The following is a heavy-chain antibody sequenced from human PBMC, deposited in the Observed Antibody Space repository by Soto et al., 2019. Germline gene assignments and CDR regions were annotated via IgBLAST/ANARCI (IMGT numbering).Heavy chain of an antibody. CDR1: GFTFSSYS. J-gene: IGHJ3*02. CDR2: ISSSSSTI. Sequence: GGSLRLSCAASGFTFSSYSXNWVRQAPGKGLEWVSYISSSSSTIYYADSVKGRFTISRDNAKNSLYLQMNSLRDEDTAVYYCARDVNPPDILTVAFDIWGQGTMVTVSS. CDR3: ARDVNPPDILTVAFDI. D-gene: IGHD3-9*01. V-gene: IGHV3-48*02.